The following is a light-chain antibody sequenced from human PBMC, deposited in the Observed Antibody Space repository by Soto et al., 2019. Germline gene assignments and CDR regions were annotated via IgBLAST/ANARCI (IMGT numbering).Light chain of an antibody. CDR1: SSDVGGYNH. J-gene: IGLJ2*01. CDR3: SSYTSSSTVV. CDR2: EVS. Sequence: QSVLTQPASVSGSPGQSITISCTGTSSDVGGYNHVSWYQQHPGKAPKLMIYEVSNRPSGVSNRFSGSKSGNTASLTISGLQAEDEADYYCSSYTSSSTVVFGGGTKVTVL. V-gene: IGLV2-14*01.